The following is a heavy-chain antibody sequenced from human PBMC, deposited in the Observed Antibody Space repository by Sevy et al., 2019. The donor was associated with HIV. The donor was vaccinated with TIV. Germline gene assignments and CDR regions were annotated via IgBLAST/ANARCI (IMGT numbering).Heavy chain of an antibody. CDR2: ISSSGSAI. J-gene: IGHJ4*02. V-gene: IGHV3-48*03. CDR1: GFAFSSFE. Sequence: GGSLRLSCAASGFAFSSFEMNWVRQAPGKGLEWLSYISSSGSAIYYADSVKGRFTISRDNAKNSLYLQMNSLRAEDTAVYYCERILRYFDLERTRNDYWGQGTLVTVSS. D-gene: IGHD3-9*01. CDR3: ERILRYFDLERTRNDY.